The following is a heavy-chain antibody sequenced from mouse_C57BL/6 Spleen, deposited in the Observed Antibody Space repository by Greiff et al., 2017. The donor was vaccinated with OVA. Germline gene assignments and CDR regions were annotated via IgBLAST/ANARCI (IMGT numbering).Heavy chain of an antibody. D-gene: IGHD1-2*01. J-gene: IGHJ4*01. CDR1: GYTFTDYY. CDR3: AIITTRRAMDY. Sequence: VQLQQSGPELVKPGASVKISCKASGYTFTDYYMNWVKQSHGKSLEWIGDINPNNGGTSYNQKFKGKATLTVDKSSSTAYMELRSLTSEDSAVHYCAIITTRRAMDYWGQGTSVTVSS. V-gene: IGHV1-26*01. CDR2: INPNNGGT.